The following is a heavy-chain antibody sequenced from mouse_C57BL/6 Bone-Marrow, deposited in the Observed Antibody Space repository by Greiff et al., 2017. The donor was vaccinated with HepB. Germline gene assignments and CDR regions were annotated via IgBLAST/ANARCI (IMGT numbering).Heavy chain of an antibody. CDR2: ISSGSSTI. CDR1: GFTFSDYG. CDR3: ARTYSFYAMDY. D-gene: IGHD2-12*01. V-gene: IGHV5-17*01. Sequence: EVKVVESGGGLVKPGGSLKLSCAASGFTFSDYGMHWVRQAPEKGLEWVAYISSGSSTIYYADTVKGRFTISRDNAKNTLYLQMTSLRSDDTAMYYCARTYSFYAMDYWGQGTSVTVSS. J-gene: IGHJ4*01.